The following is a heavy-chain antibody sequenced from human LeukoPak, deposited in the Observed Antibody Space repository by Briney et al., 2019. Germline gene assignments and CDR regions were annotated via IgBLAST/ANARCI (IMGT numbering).Heavy chain of an antibody. J-gene: IGHJ4*02. CDR1: GGTFSGYY. CDR2: INHSGST. Sequence: PSETLSLTCAVYGGTFSGYYWSWIRQPPGKGLEWIGEINHSGSTNNNPSLKSRVTISVDTSKNQFSLKLSSVTAADTAVYYCARTRSYYGSGLFWGQGTLVTVSS. V-gene: IGHV4-34*08. CDR3: ARTRSYYGSGLF. D-gene: IGHD3-10*01.